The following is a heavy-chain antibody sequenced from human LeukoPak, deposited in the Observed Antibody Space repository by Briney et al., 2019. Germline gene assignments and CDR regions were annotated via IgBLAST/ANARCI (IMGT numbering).Heavy chain of an antibody. J-gene: IGHJ4*02. V-gene: IGHV1-69*06. CDR2: IIPIFGTA. CDR1: GYTFTSYA. CDR3: ASSFGSGYYMWNY. D-gene: IGHD3-22*01. Sequence: SVKVSCKASGYTFTSYAMNWVRQAPGQGLEWMGGIIPIFGTANYAQKFQGRVTITADKSTSTAYMELSSLRSEDTAVYYCASSFGSGYYMWNYWGQGTLVTVSS.